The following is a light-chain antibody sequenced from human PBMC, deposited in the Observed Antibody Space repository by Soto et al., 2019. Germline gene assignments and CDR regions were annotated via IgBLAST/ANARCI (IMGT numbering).Light chain of an antibody. CDR3: QQSFTSPRT. J-gene: IGKJ2*01. CDR1: QSISNY. Sequence: DIQMTQSPSSLSASVGDRVTITCRASQSISNYLNWYKQKPGKAPNLLIYAATSLQSGVPSRFSGSGSETNFTLTITSLRPEDFATYYCQQSFTSPRTFGQGTNLDIK. CDR2: AAT. V-gene: IGKV1-39*01.